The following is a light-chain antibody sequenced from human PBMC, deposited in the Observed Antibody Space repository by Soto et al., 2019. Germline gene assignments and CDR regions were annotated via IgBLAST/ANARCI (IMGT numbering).Light chain of an antibody. CDR1: SSDVGGYNY. V-gene: IGLV2-14*01. Sequence: QSVLTQPASVSGSPGQSITISCTGTSSDVGGYNYVSWYQQHPGKAPKLMIYDVSNRPSGVSNRFSGSKSGNTASLTISGLQAEDEADYYCSSYTSSSTLDVFGTWTKLTFL. CDR2: DVS. J-gene: IGLJ1*01. CDR3: SSYTSSSTLDV.